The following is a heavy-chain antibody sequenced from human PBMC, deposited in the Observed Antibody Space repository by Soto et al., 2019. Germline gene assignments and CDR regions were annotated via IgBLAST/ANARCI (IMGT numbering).Heavy chain of an antibody. V-gene: IGHV3-23*01. J-gene: IGHJ3*02. CDR3: AKDRVGGVPDAFDI. Sequence: GGSLRLSCAASGFTSTNYVMNWVRQAPGKGLEWVSSIGGSGTTTFYADSVKGRFIISRDNSKNTLYLQMNSLRAEDTALYYCAKDRVGGVPDAFDIWGQGTMVTVSS. CDR2: IGGSGTTT. CDR1: GFTSTNYV. D-gene: IGHD2-8*01.